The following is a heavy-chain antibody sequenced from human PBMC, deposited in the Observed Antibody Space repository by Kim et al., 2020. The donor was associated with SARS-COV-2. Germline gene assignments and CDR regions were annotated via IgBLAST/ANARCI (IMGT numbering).Heavy chain of an antibody. CDR1: GFTFSSYG. J-gene: IGHJ4*01. V-gene: IGHV3-30*18. CDR2: ISYDGSNK. CDR3: AKDLSTWTTGTTPHYFD. Sequence: GGSLRLSCAASGFTFSSYGMHWVRQAPGKGLEWVAVISYDGSNKYYADSVKGRFTISRDNSKNTLYLQMNSLRAEDTAVYYCAKDLSTWTTGTTPHYFD. D-gene: IGHD1-1*01.